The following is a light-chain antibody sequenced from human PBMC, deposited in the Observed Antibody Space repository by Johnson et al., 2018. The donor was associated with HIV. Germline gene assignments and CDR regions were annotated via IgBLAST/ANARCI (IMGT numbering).Light chain of an antibody. CDR3: GTWDSSLSAYF. CDR1: SSNIGNNY. CDR2: DNN. V-gene: IGLV1-51*01. J-gene: IGLJ1*01. Sequence: QSVLTQPPSVSAAPGQKVTISCSGSSSNIGNNYVSWYQQLPGTAPKLLIYDNNKRPSGIPDRFSGSKSGTSATLGITGLQTGDEADYYCGTWDSSLSAYFFETGTKSTFL.